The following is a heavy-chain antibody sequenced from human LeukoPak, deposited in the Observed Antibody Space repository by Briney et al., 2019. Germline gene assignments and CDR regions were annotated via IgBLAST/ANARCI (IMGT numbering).Heavy chain of an antibody. Sequence: ASVKVSCKASGGTFSSYAISWVRQAPGQGLEWMGGIIPIFGTANYAQKFQGRVTMTRDTSTSTVYMDLSSLRSEDTAVYYCARWTTTFLDYWGQGTLVTVSS. CDR1: GGTFSSYA. CDR3: ARWTTTFLDY. CDR2: IIPIFGTA. D-gene: IGHD1-1*01. V-gene: IGHV1-69*05. J-gene: IGHJ4*02.